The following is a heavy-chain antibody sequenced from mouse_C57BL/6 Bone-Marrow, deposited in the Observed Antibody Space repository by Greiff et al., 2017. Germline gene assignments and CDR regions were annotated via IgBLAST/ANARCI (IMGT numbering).Heavy chain of an antibody. CDR1: GFNIKDYY. CDR2: IDPEDGET. CDR3: ALRTTVVAPDEGF. D-gene: IGHD1-1*01. J-gene: IGHJ2*01. Sequence: EVQLVQSGAELVKPGASVKLSCTASGFNIKDYYIHWVKQRTEQGLEWIGRIDPEDGETKYAPNFQGKATITSDTSSNTAYLQLSSLTSEDTAVYYCALRTTVVAPDEGFCGERTTLSASS. V-gene: IGHV14-2*01.